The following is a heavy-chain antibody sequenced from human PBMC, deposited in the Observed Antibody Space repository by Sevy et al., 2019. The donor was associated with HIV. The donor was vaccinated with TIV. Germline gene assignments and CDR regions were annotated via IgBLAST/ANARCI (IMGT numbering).Heavy chain of an antibody. D-gene: IGHD3-16*01. Sequence: ASVKVSCKASGGTFSSYAISWVRQAPGQGLEWMGGIIPIFGTANYALKFQGRVTITADKSTSTAYMELSSLRSEDTAVYYCARASCSRGELFDYWGQGTLVTVSS. CDR1: GGTFSSYA. J-gene: IGHJ4*01. CDR3: ARASCSRGELFDY. CDR2: IIPIFGTA. V-gene: IGHV1-69*06.